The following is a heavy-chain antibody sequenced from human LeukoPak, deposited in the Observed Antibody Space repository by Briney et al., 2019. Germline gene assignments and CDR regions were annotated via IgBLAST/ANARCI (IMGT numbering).Heavy chain of an antibody. CDR2: IYYSGST. V-gene: IGHV4-61*08. CDR3: ARGYYDFWSGYYGGYYFDY. CDR1: GGSISSGDYY. Sequence: SETLSLTCTVSGGSISSGDYYWSWIRQPPGKGLEWIGYIYYSGSTNYNPSLKSRVTISVDTSKNQFSLKLSSVTAADTAVYYCARGYYDFWSGYYGGYYFDYWGQGTLVTVSS. D-gene: IGHD3-3*01. J-gene: IGHJ4*02.